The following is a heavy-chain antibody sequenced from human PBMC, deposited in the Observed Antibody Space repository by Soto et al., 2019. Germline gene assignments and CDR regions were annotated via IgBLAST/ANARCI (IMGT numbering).Heavy chain of an antibody. CDR3: ARHYGNGRYNWNYVLFGRDYYFDY. Sequence: PSETLSLTCTVSGGSISSSSYYWGWIRQPPGKGLEWIGSIYYSGSTYYNPSLKSRVTISVDTSKNQFSLKLSSVTAADTAVYYCARHYGNGRYNWNYVLFGRDYYFDYWGQGTLVTVSS. J-gene: IGHJ4*02. V-gene: IGHV4-39*01. D-gene: IGHD1-7*01. CDR2: IYYSGST. CDR1: GGSISSSSYY.